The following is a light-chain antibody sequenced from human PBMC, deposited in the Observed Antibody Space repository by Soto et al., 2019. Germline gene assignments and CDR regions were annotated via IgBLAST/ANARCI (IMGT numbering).Light chain of an antibody. CDR2: KAS. V-gene: IGKV1-5*03. CDR1: QTISTL. J-gene: IGKJ1*01. Sequence: DIQMTQSPSTLSASVGDRVTITCRASQTISTLLAWYQQRPGKAPNLLIYKASSLESGVPSRFSVSGSGTEFTLTISSLQPDDFATYFCQQYSTCPWTFGQGTKVEVK. CDR3: QQYSTCPWT.